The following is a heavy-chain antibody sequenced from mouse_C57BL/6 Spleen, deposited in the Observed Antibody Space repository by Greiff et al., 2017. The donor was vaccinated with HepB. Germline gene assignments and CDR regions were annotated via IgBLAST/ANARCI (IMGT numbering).Heavy chain of an antibody. CDR1: GFTFSSYG. Sequence: EVQVVESGGDLVKPGGSLKLSCAASGFTFSSYGMSWVRQTPDKRLEWVATISSGGSYTYYPDSVKGRFTISRDNAKNTLYLQMSSLKSEDTAMYYCARQGFITTVVATEYFDYWGQGTTLTVSS. V-gene: IGHV5-6*01. CDR3: ARQGFITTVVATEYFDY. D-gene: IGHD1-1*01. CDR2: ISSGGSYT. J-gene: IGHJ2*01.